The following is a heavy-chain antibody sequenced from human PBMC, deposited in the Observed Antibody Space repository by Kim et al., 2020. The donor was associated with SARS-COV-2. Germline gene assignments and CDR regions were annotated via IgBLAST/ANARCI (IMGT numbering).Heavy chain of an antibody. Sequence: GGSLRLSCAASGFTVSSNYMSWVRQAPGKGLEWVSVIYSGGSTYYADSVKGRFTISRDNSKNTLYLQMNSLRAEDTAVYYCSSPYSSSWFPEFVYWGQG. CDR3: SSPYSSSWFPEFVY. CDR1: GFTVSSNY. J-gene: IGHJ4*02. V-gene: IGHV3-66*01. D-gene: IGHD6-13*01. CDR2: IYSGGST.